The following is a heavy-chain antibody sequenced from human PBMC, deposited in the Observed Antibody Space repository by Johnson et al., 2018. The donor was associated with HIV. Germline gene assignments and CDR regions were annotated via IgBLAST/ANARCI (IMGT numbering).Heavy chain of an antibody. V-gene: IGHV3-30*02. J-gene: IGHJ3*02. CDR3: ARSDSGYVAFDI. CDR1: GFTVSSNY. D-gene: IGHD5-12*01. CDR2: IHYDGSNK. Sequence: QVQLVESGGGLVQPGGSLRLSCAASGFTVSSNYMSWVRQAPGKGLEWVTFIHYDGSNKYYADSVKGRFTISRDNSKNTRHLQMNNVRTEDTAIYYCARSDSGYVAFDIWGQGTMVSVSS.